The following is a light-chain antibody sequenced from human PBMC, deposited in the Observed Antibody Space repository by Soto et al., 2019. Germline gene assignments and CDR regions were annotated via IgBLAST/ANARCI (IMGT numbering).Light chain of an antibody. CDR1: LSTSKW. V-gene: IGKV1-5*03. J-gene: IGKJ1*01. CDR2: KAA. Sequence: DMQMTQCPSTLCASVGDRVSIACPAILSTSKWLAWYQQKPGNAHHVLIYKAASLESGVPSRFSGSGSGTEFTLTISSLQPEDIATYYCQQYNGYSTWTFGQGTKVDIK. CDR3: QQYNGYSTWT.